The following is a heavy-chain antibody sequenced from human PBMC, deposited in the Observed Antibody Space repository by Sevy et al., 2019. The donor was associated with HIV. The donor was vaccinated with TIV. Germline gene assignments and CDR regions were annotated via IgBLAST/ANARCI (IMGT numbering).Heavy chain of an antibody. Sequence: GGSLRLSCTASEFTFTNAWMSWVRQAPGKGLEWVGRIKSNNDGGTTDYAAPVKGRLSISRNDSKNTLYLQMNRLNTRDTGKYYGTTGAFDDETYYYHYYGMDVWGQGTTVTVSS. V-gene: IGHV3-15*01. CDR2: IKSNNDGGTT. CDR3: TTGAFDDETYYYHYYGMDV. D-gene: IGHD3-10*01. CDR1: EFTFTNAW. J-gene: IGHJ6*02.